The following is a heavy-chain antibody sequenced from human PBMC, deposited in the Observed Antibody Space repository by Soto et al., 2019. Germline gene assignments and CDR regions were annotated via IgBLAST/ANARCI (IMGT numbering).Heavy chain of an antibody. V-gene: IGHV3-33*01. Sequence: GGSLRLSCAASGFTFSSYGMHWVRQAPGKGLEWVAVIWYDGSNKYYADSVKGRFTISRDNSKNTLYLQMNSLRAEDTAVYYCAREDTAMEVPRCFDYWGQGTLVTVSS. CDR3: AREDTAMEVPRCFDY. D-gene: IGHD5-18*01. J-gene: IGHJ4*02. CDR2: IWYDGSNK. CDR1: GFTFSSYG.